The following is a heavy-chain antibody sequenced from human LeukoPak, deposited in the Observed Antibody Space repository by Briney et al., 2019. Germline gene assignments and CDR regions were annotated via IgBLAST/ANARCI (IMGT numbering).Heavy chain of an antibody. J-gene: IGHJ6*02. D-gene: IGHD6-13*01. Sequence: PGRSLRLSCAASGFTFSSYGMHWVRQAPGKGLEWVAVIWYDGSNKYYADSVKGRFTISRDNSKNTLYLQMNSLRAEDTAVYYCARGLLAPARTVYYGMDVWCQGTTVTVS. CDR1: GFTFSSYG. V-gene: IGHV3-33*01. CDR2: IWYDGSNK. CDR3: ARGLLAPARTVYYGMDV.